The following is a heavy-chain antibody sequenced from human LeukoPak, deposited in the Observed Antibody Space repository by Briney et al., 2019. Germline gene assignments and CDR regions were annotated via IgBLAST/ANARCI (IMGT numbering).Heavy chain of an antibody. J-gene: IGHJ6*03. CDR3: ARVVAAIALRDYHYVDV. V-gene: IGHV3-53*01. D-gene: IGHD6-19*01. CDR1: SFSITDKS. Sequence: PGGSLRLSCSASSFSITDKSMTWVRQAPGKGLGCVAIIYRGEVTAYADSVRGRFTISRDSGTNTLFLQMDNLRVDDTAVYYCARVVAAIALRDYHYVDVWGKGTTLSVS. CDR2: IYRGEVT.